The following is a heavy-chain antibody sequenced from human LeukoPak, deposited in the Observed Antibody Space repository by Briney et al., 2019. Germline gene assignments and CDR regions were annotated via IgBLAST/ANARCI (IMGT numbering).Heavy chain of an antibody. V-gene: IGHV4-59*12. CDR3: ARSPQGTATTANWLDP. Sequence: NSSETLSLTCTVSGGSISSYYWSWIRQPPGKGLEWIGYIYYSGSTNYNPSLKSRVTISVKTSKNQFPLNLISVTAADTAVYYCARSPQGTATTANWLDPWGQGTLVTVSS. D-gene: IGHD4-17*01. J-gene: IGHJ5*02. CDR2: IYYSGST. CDR1: GGSISSYY.